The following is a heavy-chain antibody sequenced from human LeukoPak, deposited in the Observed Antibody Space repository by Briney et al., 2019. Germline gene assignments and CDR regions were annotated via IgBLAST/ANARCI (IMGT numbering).Heavy chain of an antibody. V-gene: IGHV3-23*01. CDR2: ISGSGGST. D-gene: IGHD3-3*01. CDR1: GFTFSSYA. CDR3: AKLTGKDVLRLRFDP. Sequence: GGSLRLSCAASGFTFSSYAMSWVRQAPGKGLEWVSAISGSGGSTYYADSVKGRFTISRDNSKNTLYLQMNSLRAEDTAVYYCAKLTGKDVLRLRFDPRGQGTLVTVSS. J-gene: IGHJ5*02.